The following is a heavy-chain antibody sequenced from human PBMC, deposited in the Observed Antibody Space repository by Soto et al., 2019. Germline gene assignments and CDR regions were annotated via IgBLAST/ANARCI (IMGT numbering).Heavy chain of an antibody. J-gene: IGHJ6*02. Sequence: GGSLRLSCAASGFTFSSYGMHWVRQAPGKGLEWVAVISYDGSNKYYADSVKGRFTISRDNSKNTLYLQMNSLRAEDTAVYYCAKEEGPTVTTNWYYYGMDVWGQGTTVTVSS. CDR1: GFTFSSYG. V-gene: IGHV3-30*18. CDR2: ISYDGSNK. D-gene: IGHD4-17*01. CDR3: AKEEGPTVTTNWYYYGMDV.